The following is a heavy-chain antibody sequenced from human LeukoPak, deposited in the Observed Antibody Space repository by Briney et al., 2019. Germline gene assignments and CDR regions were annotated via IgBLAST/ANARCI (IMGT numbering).Heavy chain of an antibody. V-gene: IGHV3-21*01. CDR1: GFTFSSYS. D-gene: IGHD2/OR15-2a*01. CDR3: ARDLVYGQTRAMGDY. Sequence: GGSLRLSCAASGFTFSSYSTNWVRQAPGKGLEWVSSISSSSSYIYYADSVKGRFTISRDNAKNSLYLQMNSLRAEDTAVYYCARDLVYGQTRAMGDYWGQGTLVTVSS. J-gene: IGHJ4*02. CDR2: ISSSSSYI.